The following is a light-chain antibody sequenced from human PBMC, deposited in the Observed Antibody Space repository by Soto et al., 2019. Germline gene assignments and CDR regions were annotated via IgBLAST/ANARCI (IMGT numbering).Light chain of an antibody. CDR3: QQSFSPLPIT. Sequence: DIQMSQSPSSLSASVRDRVTITCRASQNIYTSVNWYQQKPGKAPKLLIFSASSLRSGVPSRFSGSGSGTDFTLTINTLQSEDFATYYCQQSFSPLPITFGQGTRLEIK. CDR2: SAS. CDR1: QNIYTS. V-gene: IGKV1-39*01. J-gene: IGKJ5*01.